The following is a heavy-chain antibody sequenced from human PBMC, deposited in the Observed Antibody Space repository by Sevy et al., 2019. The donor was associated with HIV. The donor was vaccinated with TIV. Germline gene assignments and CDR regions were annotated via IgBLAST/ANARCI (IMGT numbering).Heavy chain of an antibody. J-gene: IGHJ4*02. CDR3: AGVNASGWYGEFFDF. Sequence: GGSLRLSCAASGFTFSTYPMHWVRQAPGKGLEWVAVISSDGSNKYYDDSVKGRFTISRDNSKDKLYLQMHSLRAEDTAVYYCAGVNASGWYGEFFDFWGQGTLVTVSS. CDR2: ISSDGSNK. D-gene: IGHD6-19*01. V-gene: IGHV3-30-3*01. CDR1: GFTFSTYP.